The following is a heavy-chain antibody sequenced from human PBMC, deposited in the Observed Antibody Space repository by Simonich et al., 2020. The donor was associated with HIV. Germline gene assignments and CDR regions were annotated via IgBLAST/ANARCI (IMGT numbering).Heavy chain of an antibody. CDR1: GGSFSGYY. J-gene: IGHJ4*02. Sequence: QVQLQQWGAGLLKPSETLSLTCAVYGGSFSGYYWSWIHQPQGKGLAGIGEINHSGRTNYNPSLTSRVTISLDTSKNQFSLKLSSVTAADTAVYYCARGFYQRLYYFDYWGQGTLVTVSS. CDR2: INHSGRT. CDR3: ARGFYQRLYYFDY. D-gene: IGHD2-2*01. V-gene: IGHV4-34*01.